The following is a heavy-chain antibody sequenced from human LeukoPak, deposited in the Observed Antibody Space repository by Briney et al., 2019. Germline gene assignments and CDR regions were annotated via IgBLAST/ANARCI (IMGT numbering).Heavy chain of an antibody. CDR1: GYTFTGYY. CDR2: INPNSCRT. Sequence: ASVKVSCKASGYTFTGYYMHWVRQAPGQGLEWMGWINPNSCRTNYAQKCQGRGTMTRDTSISTADMELSRLRSDDTAVYYCARAWGYTGYSNPGGWGQGTLVTVSS. V-gene: IGHV1-2*02. J-gene: IGHJ1*01. CDR3: ARAWGYTGYSNPGG. D-gene: IGHD6-13*01.